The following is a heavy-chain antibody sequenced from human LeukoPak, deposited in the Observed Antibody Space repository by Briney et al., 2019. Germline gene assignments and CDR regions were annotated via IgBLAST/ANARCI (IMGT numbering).Heavy chain of an antibody. Sequence: SVKVSCKASGGTFSSYAISWVRQAPGQGLEWMGAIIPSCGTANYAQKFQGRVTITADISTSTAYMELSSLRSEDTAVYYCARVRFVEYSDYGYFDYWGQGTLVTVSS. CDR2: IIPSCGTA. D-gene: IGHD5-12*01. CDR3: ARVRFVEYSDYGYFDY. J-gene: IGHJ4*02. V-gene: IGHV1-69*06. CDR1: GGTFSSYA.